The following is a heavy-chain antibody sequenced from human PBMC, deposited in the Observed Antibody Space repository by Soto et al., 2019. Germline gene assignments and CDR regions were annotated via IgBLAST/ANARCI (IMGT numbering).Heavy chain of an antibody. J-gene: IGHJ4*02. V-gene: IGHV1-69*13. Sequence: ASVKVACKASGGTFSSYAISWVRQAPGQGLEWMGGIIPIFGTANYAQKFQGRVTITADESTSTAYMELSSLRSEDTAVYYCARGKTIPIPPINWGQGTLVTVSS. CDR1: GGTFSSYA. CDR3: ARGKTIPIPPIN. CDR2: IIPIFGTA.